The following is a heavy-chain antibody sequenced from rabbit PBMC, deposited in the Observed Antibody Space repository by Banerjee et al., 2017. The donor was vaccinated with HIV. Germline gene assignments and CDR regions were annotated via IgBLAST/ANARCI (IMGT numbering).Heavy chain of an antibody. V-gene: IGHV1S45*01. J-gene: IGHJ4*01. D-gene: IGHD1-1*01. CDR3: ARSRGYSNAGDGYFNL. CDR2: IHGGSGSA. CDR1: GFSFSSSCW. Sequence: QEQLVESGGGLVQPEGSLTLTCTASGFSFSSSCWICWVRQAPGKGLEWIGCIHGGSGSAYYASWAKGRFTISETSSTTVTLQMTSLTAADTATYFCARSRGYSNAGDGYFNLWGQGTLVTVS.